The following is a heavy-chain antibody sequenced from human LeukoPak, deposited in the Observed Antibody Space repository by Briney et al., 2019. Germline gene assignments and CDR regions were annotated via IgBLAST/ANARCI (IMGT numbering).Heavy chain of an antibody. J-gene: IGHJ4*02. Sequence: GGSLRLSCAASGFTFSSYDMYWVRQAPGKGLDWMAFVRYDGSQKYYADSVKGRFTLSRDNSKNTLYLQMNSLRAEDTAVFYCAKGGARLHSYYFDYWGQGTLVTVSS. V-gene: IGHV3-30*02. CDR1: GFTFSSYD. CDR3: AKGGARLHSYYFDY. D-gene: IGHD1-26*01. CDR2: VRYDGSQK.